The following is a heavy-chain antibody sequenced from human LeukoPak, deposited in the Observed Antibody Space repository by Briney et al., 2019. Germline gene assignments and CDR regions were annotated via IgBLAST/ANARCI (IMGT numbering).Heavy chain of an antibody. D-gene: IGHD3-3*01. CDR3: ARGGPYYDFWSGYTYYYYMDV. J-gene: IGHJ6*03. CDR2: INHSGST. Sequence: SETLSLTCAVYGGSFSGYYWSWIRQPPGKGLEWIGEINHSGSTNYNPSLKSRVTILVDTSKNQFSLKLSSVTAADTAVYYCARGGPYYDFWSGYTYYYYMDVWGKGTSVTVSS. V-gene: IGHV4-34*01. CDR1: GGSFSGYY.